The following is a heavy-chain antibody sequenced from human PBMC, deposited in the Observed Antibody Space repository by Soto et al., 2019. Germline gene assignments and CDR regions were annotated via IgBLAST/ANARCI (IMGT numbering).Heavy chain of an antibody. CDR2: INPSGGST. Sequence: QVQLVQSGAEVKKPGASVKVSCKASGYTFTSYYMHWVRQAPGQGREWMGIINPSGGSTSYAQKFQGRVTMTRDTSTRTVFMELSSLTSEDTAVFYCARGAEYSSSFDYWGQGTLVTVSS. J-gene: IGHJ4*02. D-gene: IGHD6-6*01. V-gene: IGHV1-46*01. CDR3: ARGAEYSSSFDY. CDR1: GYTFTSYY.